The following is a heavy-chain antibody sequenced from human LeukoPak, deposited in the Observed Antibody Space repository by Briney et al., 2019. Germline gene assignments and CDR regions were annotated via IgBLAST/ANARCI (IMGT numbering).Heavy chain of an antibody. CDR3: AKGGSSSPRSTFDY. J-gene: IGHJ4*02. Sequence: GGSLRLSCAASGFTFSSYWMHWVRQAPGKGLVWVSHISGDGSTTSYADSVKGRFTISRDNAKNTVYLQMNSLGAEDTAVYYCAKGGSSSPRSTFDYWGQGTLLTVSS. CDR2: ISGDGSTT. V-gene: IGHV3-74*01. CDR1: GFTFSSYW. D-gene: IGHD6-13*01.